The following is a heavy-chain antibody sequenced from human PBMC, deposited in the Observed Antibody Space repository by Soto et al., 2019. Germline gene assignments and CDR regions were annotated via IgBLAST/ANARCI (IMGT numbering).Heavy chain of an antibody. V-gene: IGHV3-23*01. J-gene: IGHJ1*01. D-gene: IGHD4-17*01. CDR3: VKVGWDTMTTVTKGYFQH. CDR2: ISGSDTST. Sequence: EVQLLESGGGLVQPGGSLRLSCAASGFTFSDYAMNWVRQAPGKGLERVSTISGSDTSTYYVDSVKGRFTISGDDSKNTLYLQMNSLRAEDTAVYYCVKVGWDTMTTVTKGYFQHWGQGTLVTVSS. CDR1: GFTFSDYA.